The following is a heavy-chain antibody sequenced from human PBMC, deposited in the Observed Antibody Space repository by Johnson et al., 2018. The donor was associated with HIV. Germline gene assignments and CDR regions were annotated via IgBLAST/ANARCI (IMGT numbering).Heavy chain of an antibody. V-gene: IGHV3-7*01. CDR1: GFTVSSNY. CDR3: ARDGQWGSTTWYSAFDI. D-gene: IGHD6-13*01. CDR2: IKQYGSEK. J-gene: IGHJ3*02. Sequence: VQLVESGGGLVKPGGSLRLSCAASGFTVSSNYMSWVRQAPGKGLEWVANIKQYGSEKYYVDSVKGRFTISRDNAKNSLYLQMGSLRAEDMAVYYCARDGQWGSTTWYSAFDIWGQGTMVTVSS.